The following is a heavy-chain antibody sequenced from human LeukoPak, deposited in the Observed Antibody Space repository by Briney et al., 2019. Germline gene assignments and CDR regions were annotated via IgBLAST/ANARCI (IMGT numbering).Heavy chain of an antibody. CDR2: IRSKANSYAT. V-gene: IGHV3-73*01. Sequence: PGGSLRLSCAASGFTFSGSAMHWVRQASGKGLDWVGRIRSKANSYATAYAASVKGRFTISRDDSKNTAYLQMNSLKTEDTAVYYCTTMKDSSSSPSDYWGQGTLVTVSS. D-gene: IGHD6-6*01. CDR1: GFTFSGSA. CDR3: TTMKDSSSSPSDY. J-gene: IGHJ4*02.